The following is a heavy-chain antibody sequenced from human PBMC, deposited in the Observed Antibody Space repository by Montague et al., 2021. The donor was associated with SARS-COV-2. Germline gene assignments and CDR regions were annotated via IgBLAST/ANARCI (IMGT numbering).Heavy chain of an antibody. D-gene: IGHD4-23*01. CDR1: GGSFSGYY. CDR2: INNNGST. V-gene: IGHV4-34*01. J-gene: IGHJ6*02. CDR3: SRGRTVATFYSYYNGMDV. Sequence: SETPSLTCAVYGGSFSGYYCSWICQPPGKGLEWVGEINNNGSTNYYQSLNIQVTISVYTSKNQFSLELSSVTAAATAVSYCSRGRTVATFYSYYNGMDVWGQGTTVTVSS.